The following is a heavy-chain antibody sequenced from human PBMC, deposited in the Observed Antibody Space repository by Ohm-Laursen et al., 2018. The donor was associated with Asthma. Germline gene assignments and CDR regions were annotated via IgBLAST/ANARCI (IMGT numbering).Heavy chain of an antibody. CDR3: ARGSAYYDSSGYYFH. J-gene: IGHJ4*02. Sequence: SETLSLTCTVSGGSISSYYWSWIRQPPGKGLEWIGYIYYSGSTNYNPSLKSQVTISVDTSKNQFSLKLSSVTAADTAVYYCARGSAYYDSSGYYFHWGQGTLVTVSS. CDR1: GGSISSYY. V-gene: IGHV4-59*01. CDR2: IYYSGST. D-gene: IGHD3-22*01.